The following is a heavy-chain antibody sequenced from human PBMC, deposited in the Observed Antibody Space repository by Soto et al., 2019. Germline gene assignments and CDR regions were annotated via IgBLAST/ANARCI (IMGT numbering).Heavy chain of an antibody. J-gene: IGHJ6*02. CDR2: ISSSSSTI. CDR1: GFTFSSYS. V-gene: IGHV3-48*01. Sequence: PGGSLRLSCAASGFTFSSYSMNWVRQAPGKGLERVSYISSSSSTIYYADSVKGRFTISRDNSKNTLYLQMNSLRAEDTAVYYCARRADNWNVVYYYYYGMDVWGQGTTVTVSS. CDR3: ARRADNWNVVYYYYYGMDV. D-gene: IGHD1-20*01.